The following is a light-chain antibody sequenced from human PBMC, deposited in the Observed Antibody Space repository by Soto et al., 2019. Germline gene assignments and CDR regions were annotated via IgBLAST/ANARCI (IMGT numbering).Light chain of an antibody. Sequence: DIQMTQSPSSLSASVGDRVTITCRASQGINNNLAWYQQKPGKVPKVLIYAASTLQSGVPSRFSGSGSGTDFTLTISSLLPEDVATYYCQKYNSAPLTFGGGTKVEIK. CDR3: QKYNSAPLT. J-gene: IGKJ4*01. V-gene: IGKV1-27*01. CDR2: AAS. CDR1: QGINNN.